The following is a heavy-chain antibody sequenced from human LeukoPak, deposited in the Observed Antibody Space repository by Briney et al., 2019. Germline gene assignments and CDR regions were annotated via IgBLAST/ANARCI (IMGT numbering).Heavy chain of an antibody. CDR1: GFTFSNYW. CDR2: INDDGSAT. D-gene: IGHD3-10*01. J-gene: IGHJ4*02. Sequence: PGGSLRLSCAASGFTFSNYWMHWVRQVPGKGLVWVSRINDDGSATFYADSVKGRFTISRDNSKNTLYLQMNSLRTDDTAVYYCAKDSGSGIDYWGQGTLVTVSS. CDR3: AKDSGSGIDY. V-gene: IGHV3-74*01.